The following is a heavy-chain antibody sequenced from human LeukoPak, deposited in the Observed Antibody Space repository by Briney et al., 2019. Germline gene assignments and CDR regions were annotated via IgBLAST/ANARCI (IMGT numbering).Heavy chain of an antibody. V-gene: IGHV3-30*18. J-gene: IGHJ3*02. Sequence: GGSLRLSCAASGFTFSNAWMSWVRQAPGKGLEWVAVISYDGSNKYYADSVKGRFTISRDNSKNTLYLQMNSLRAEDTAVYYCAKALYDSSGYDAFDIWGQGTMVTVSS. CDR3: AKALYDSSGYDAFDI. CDR2: ISYDGSNK. D-gene: IGHD3-22*01. CDR1: GFTFSNAW.